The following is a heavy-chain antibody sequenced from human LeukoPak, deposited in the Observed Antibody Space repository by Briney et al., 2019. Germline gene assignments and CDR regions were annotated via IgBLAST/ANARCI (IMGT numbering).Heavy chain of an antibody. J-gene: IGHJ4*02. Sequence: SQTLSLTCTISGDSVTSSNVAWNWIRQSPSRGLEWLGRTYYRSKWYSEYAVSVKSRISINADTSMNQFSLQLNSVTPEDTAVYFCTRGRYSSFDFGDQGTLVTVSS. CDR2: TYYRSKWYS. D-gene: IGHD2-15*01. CDR1: GDSVTSSNVA. V-gene: IGHV6-1*01. CDR3: TRGRYSSFDF.